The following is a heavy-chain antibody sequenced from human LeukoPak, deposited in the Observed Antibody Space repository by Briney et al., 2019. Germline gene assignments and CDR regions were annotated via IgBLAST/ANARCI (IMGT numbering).Heavy chain of an antibody. J-gene: IGHJ4*02. Sequence: PGGSLRLSCTVSGFIFSNYGMHWVRQAPGKGLEYVSAISRRGDSTYYADSVKGRFTISRDNSKNTLYLQMNSLRAEDTAVYYCAKVAGDDSSGYSYYFDYWGQGTLVTVSS. D-gene: IGHD3-22*01. CDR2: ISRRGDST. V-gene: IGHV3-64*04. CDR3: AKVAGDDSSGYSYYFDY. CDR1: GFIFSNYG.